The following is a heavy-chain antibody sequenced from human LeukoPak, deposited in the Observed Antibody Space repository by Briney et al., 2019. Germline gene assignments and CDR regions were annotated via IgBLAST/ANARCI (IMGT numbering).Heavy chain of an antibody. CDR2: IHPSGST. CDR1: GGSFSWYY. V-gene: IGHV4-34*01. CDR3: SRVRDQSKTGDS. D-gene: IGHD2-2*01. J-gene: IGHJ5*01. Sequence: SETLSLTCTIYGGSFSWYYWSWIRQPPGKGLEWIGEIHPSGSTNFNPSLKSRVSISVDTSKNQFSLILTSVTAADTGVYYCSRVRDQSKTGDSWGQGTVVTVSS.